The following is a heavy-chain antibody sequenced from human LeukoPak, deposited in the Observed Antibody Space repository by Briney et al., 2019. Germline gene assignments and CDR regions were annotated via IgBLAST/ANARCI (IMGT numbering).Heavy chain of an antibody. CDR1: GFTFSSYA. V-gene: IGHV3-23*01. J-gene: IGHJ4*02. CDR2: ISGSGSST. CDR3: AKPSLIVGATVGFDY. Sequence: GGSLRLSCAASGFTFSSYAMSWGRQAPGKGLELVSAISGSGSSTYYADSVKGRFPISRDNSKNTLYLQMNSLRAEDTAVYYCAKPSLIVGATVGFDYWGQGTLVTVSS. D-gene: IGHD1-26*01.